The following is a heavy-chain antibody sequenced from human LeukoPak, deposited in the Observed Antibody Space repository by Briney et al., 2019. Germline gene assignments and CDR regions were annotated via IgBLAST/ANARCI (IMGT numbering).Heavy chain of an antibody. Sequence: ASVKVSCKASGYTFTSYDINWVRQATGQGLEWMGWTNPISGHTGYAQKFQGRVTMTRDTSISTAYMELSSLRSEDTAVYFCARGNRLYTSSWSSLAFDIWGQGTMVTVSS. D-gene: IGHD6-13*01. CDR1: GYTFTSYD. CDR2: TNPISGHT. CDR3: ARGNRLYTSSWSSLAFDI. V-gene: IGHV1-8*01. J-gene: IGHJ3*02.